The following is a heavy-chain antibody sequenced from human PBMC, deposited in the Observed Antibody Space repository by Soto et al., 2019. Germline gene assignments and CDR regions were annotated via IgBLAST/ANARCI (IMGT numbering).Heavy chain of an antibody. D-gene: IGHD5-18*01. J-gene: IGHJ3*02. CDR3: ARLDTAMVMFAFDI. Sequence: SGPTLVNPKPTLTLTCTFSGFSLSTSGVGVGWIRQPPGKALEWLALIYWDDDKRYSPSLKSRLTITKDTSKNQVVLTMTNMDPVDTATXYCARLDTAMVMFAFDIWGQGTMVTVSS. CDR2: IYWDDDK. CDR1: GFSLSTSGVG. V-gene: IGHV2-5*02.